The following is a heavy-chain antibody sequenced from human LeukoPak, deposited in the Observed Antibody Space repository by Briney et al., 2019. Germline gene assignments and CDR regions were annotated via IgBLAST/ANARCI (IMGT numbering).Heavy chain of an antibody. D-gene: IGHD6-19*01. J-gene: IGHJ4*02. CDR3: ARDLAVADGLDY. V-gene: IGHV3-7*01. CDR1: GFTFSSHW. CDR2: IKQDGSEK. Sequence: GGSLRLSCAASGFTFSSHWMSWVRQAPGKGLEWVANIKQDGSEKYYVDSVKGRFTISRDNAKNSLYLQMNSLRAEDTAVYYCARDLAVADGLDYWGQGTLVTVSS.